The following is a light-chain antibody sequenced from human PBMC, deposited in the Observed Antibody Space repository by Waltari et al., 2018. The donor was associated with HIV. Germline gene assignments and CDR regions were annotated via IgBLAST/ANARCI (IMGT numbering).Light chain of an antibody. CDR3: AAWDDSLSGGV. CDR2: RNN. Sequence: QSVLTQPPSASGTPGQSVTITCSRSSSNLGSNFVYWYQQVPGTAPKLLIYRNNQRPSGVPDRFSGSKSGTSASLAISGLRAEDEADYYCAAWDDSLSGGVFGGGTKLTVL. J-gene: IGLJ2*01. V-gene: IGLV1-47*01. CDR1: SSNLGSNF.